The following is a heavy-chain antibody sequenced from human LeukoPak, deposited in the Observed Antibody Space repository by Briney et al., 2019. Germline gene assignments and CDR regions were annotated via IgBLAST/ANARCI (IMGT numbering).Heavy chain of an antibody. J-gene: IGHJ4*02. V-gene: IGHV3-23*01. D-gene: IGHD2-15*01. Sequence: PGGSLRLSCAASGFTFSSYAMSWVRQAPGKALEWVSAISGSGASTYYADSVKGRFTISRDNSKNTLYLQMNSLRAEDTAVYYCAKGRAVEVVAAFNYGGQGTVVTVSA. CDR1: GFTFSSYA. CDR3: AKGRAVEVVAAFNY. CDR2: ISGSGAST.